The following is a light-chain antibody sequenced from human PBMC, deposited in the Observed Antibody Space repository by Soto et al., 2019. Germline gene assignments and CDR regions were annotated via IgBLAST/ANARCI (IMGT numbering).Light chain of an antibody. V-gene: IGLV1-44*01. J-gene: IGLJ2*01. CDR2: SNN. CDR3: AAWDDSLNGPV. Sequence: QSVLTQPPSASGTPGQRVTISCSGSSSKIGSNTVNWYQQLPGTAPKLLIYSNNQRPSGVPNRFSGSKSGTSASLAISGLQSEDEAAYYCAAWDDSLNGPVFGGGTTLTVL. CDR1: SSKIGSNT.